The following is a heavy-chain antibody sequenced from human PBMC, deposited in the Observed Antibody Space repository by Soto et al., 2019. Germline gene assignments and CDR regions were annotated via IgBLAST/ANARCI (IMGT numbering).Heavy chain of an antibody. V-gene: IGHV1-2*02. Sequence: ASVKVSCKACGDTFTGYYMHWVRQAPGQGLEWMGWINPNSGGTNYAQKFQGRVTMTRDTSISTAYMELSRLRSDDTAVYYCASSHRSAWYPLRYWGQATLVTVSS. D-gene: IGHD6-19*01. CDR2: INPNSGGT. J-gene: IGHJ4*02. CDR1: GDTFTGYY. CDR3: ASSHRSAWYPLRY.